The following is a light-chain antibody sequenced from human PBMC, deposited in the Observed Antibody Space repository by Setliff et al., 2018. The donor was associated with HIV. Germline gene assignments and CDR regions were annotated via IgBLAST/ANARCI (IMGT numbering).Light chain of an antibody. V-gene: IGLV2-11*01. CDR1: SSDVGGYNY. CDR3: CSYAGSPYV. Sequence: QSVLAQPRSVSGSLGQSVTISCTGTSSDVGGYNYVSWYQQHPGKAPKLMIHDVSKRPSGVPDRFSASKSGNTASLTISGLQAEDEADYYCCSYAGSPYVFGTGTKVTVL. CDR2: DVS. J-gene: IGLJ1*01.